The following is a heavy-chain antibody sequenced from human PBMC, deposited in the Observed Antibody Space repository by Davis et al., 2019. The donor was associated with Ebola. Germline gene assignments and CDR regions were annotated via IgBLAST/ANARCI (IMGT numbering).Heavy chain of an antibody. J-gene: IGHJ4*02. CDR3: ARAQFPTTSDH. CDR2: ISAYNGNT. D-gene: IGHD1-1*01. V-gene: IGHV1-18*01. Sequence: AASVKVSCKASGYTFKNYALSWVRQAPGQGLEWMGWISAYNGNTNYAQILQGRVTMTTDTSTGTAYMELRSLRSDDTAVYFCARAQFPTTSDHWGQGTLVTVSS. CDR1: GYTFKNYA.